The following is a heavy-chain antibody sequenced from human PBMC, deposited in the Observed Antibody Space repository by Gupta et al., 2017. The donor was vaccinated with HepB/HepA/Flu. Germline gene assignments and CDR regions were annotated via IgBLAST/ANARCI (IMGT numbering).Heavy chain of an antibody. CDR1: GYSFIDYY. CDR3: ARSDWGRYDFDY. Sequence: VQLVQSGAEMKEPGASVKVSCKASGYSFIDYYVHWVRQAPGQGLEWMGWINPRSGSTKFAQRFQGRVTLTRDTSISTAYMDLHRLRSDDTAVYYCARSDWGRYDFDYWGQGTLVTVSA. CDR2: INPRSGST. D-gene: IGHD7-27*01. V-gene: IGHV1-2*02. J-gene: IGHJ4*02.